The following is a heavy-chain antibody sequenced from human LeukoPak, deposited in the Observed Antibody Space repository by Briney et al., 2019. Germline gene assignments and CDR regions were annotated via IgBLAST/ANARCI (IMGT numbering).Heavy chain of an antibody. D-gene: IGHD3-22*01. CDR2: IYYSGST. V-gene: IGHV4-39*07. CDR3: ASPPPYDSSGVYFDY. J-gene: IGHJ4*02. Sequence: SETLSLTCTVSGGSISSSSYYWGWIRQPPGKGLEWIGSIYYSGSTYYNPSLKSRVTISVDTSKNQFSLKLSSVTAADTAVYYCASPPPYDSSGVYFDYWGQGTLVTVSS. CDR1: GGSISSSSYY.